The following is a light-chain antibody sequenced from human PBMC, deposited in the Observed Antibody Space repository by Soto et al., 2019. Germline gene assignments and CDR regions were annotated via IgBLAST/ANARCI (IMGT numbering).Light chain of an antibody. J-gene: IGLJ2*01. CDR2: DNN. CDR1: RSNIGNNY. V-gene: IGLV1-51*01. Sequence: QSVLPQPPSVSAAPGQKVTSSCSGSRSNIGNNYVSWYQQLPGTAPKLLIYDNNKRPSGIPDRFSGSKSGTSATLGITGLQTGDEGDYYCGTWDSSLSVVVFGGGTKLTV. CDR3: GTWDSSLSVVV.